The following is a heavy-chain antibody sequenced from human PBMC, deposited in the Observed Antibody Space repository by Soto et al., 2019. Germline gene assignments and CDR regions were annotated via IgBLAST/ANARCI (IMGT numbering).Heavy chain of an antibody. D-gene: IGHD3-22*01. CDR1: GGTFSRHA. V-gene: IGHV1-69*01. CDR2: IIPIFGTA. Sequence: QVQLVQSGAVVRKPGSSVKVSCKASGGTFSRHAISWVRQAPGQGLEWMGGIIPIFGTANHAQKFQGRVTIIADESTSTVYMELSSLRSEDTAIYYCARGWGYDSTDYYYAYWGQGTLVIVSS. J-gene: IGHJ4*02. CDR3: ARGWGYDSTDYYYAY.